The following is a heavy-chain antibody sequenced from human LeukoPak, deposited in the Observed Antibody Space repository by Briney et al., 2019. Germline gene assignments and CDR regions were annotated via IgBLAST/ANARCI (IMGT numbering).Heavy chain of an antibody. CDR1: GFTFSSYS. Sequence: GGSLRLSCAVSGFTFSSYSMNWVRQAPGKGLEWVSSISSSSSYIYYADSVKGRFTISRDNAKNSLYLQMNSLRAEDTAVYYCARGPMRLVRGPYYFDYWGQGTLVTVSS. V-gene: IGHV3-21*01. J-gene: IGHJ4*02. CDR2: ISSSSSYI. D-gene: IGHD3-10*01. CDR3: ARGPMRLVRGPYYFDY.